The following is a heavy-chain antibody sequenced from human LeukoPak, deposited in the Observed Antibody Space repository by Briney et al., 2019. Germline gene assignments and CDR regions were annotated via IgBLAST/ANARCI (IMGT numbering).Heavy chain of an antibody. CDR2: FYYTGAT. J-gene: IGHJ3*02. CDR1: GGSVSSGGYY. Sequence: PSETLSLTCTVSGGSVSSGGYYWSWIRQPPGKGLEWIGYFYYTGATNSNPSLKSRVTVSIDTSKNQFSLKLRSVTAADTAVYYCARDLHDYGDYGRAFDIWGQGTMVAVSS. D-gene: IGHD4-17*01. CDR3: ARDLHDYGDYGRAFDI. V-gene: IGHV4-61*08.